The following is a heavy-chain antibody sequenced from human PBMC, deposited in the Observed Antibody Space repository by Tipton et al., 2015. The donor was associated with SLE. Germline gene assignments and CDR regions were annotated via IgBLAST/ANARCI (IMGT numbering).Heavy chain of an antibody. Sequence: GSLRLSCAASGFTFSSYWMNWVRQAPGKGLEWVSSISSSSSYIYYADSVKGRFTISRDNAKNSLYLQMNSLRAEDTAVYYCARGPPEGWFDPWGQGTLVTVSS. J-gene: IGHJ5*02. V-gene: IGHV3-21*01. CDR2: ISSSSSYI. CDR3: ARGPPEGWFDP. CDR1: GFTFSSYW.